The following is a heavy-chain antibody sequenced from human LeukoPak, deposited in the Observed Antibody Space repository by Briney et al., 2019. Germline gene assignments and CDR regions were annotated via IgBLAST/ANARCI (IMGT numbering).Heavy chain of an antibody. V-gene: IGHV3-21*01. CDR3: ARGRAGYYFDY. J-gene: IGHJ4*02. CDR2: ISSSSSYV. CDR1: GFTFSSYS. D-gene: IGHD1-14*01. Sequence: GGSLRLSCAASGFTFSSYSMNWVRQAPGKGLEWVSSISSSSSYVYYADSVKGRFTISKDNAKNSLYLRMNSLRAEDTAVYYCARGRAGYYFDYWGQGTLVTVSS.